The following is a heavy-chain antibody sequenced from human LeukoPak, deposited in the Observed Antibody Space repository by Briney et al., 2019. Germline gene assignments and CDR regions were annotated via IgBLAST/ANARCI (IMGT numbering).Heavy chain of an antibody. J-gene: IGHJ4*02. CDR1: GFTFSSYW. D-gene: IGHD6-13*01. Sequence: GGSLRLSCAASGFTFSSYWMSWVRQAPGKGLEWVANIKQDGSEKYYVDSVKGRFTISRDNAKNSLYLQMNSLRAEDTAVYYCARAARPAGVAANVQSNWGQGTLVTVSS. CDR2: IKQDGSEK. V-gene: IGHV3-7*01. CDR3: ARAARPAGVAANVQSN.